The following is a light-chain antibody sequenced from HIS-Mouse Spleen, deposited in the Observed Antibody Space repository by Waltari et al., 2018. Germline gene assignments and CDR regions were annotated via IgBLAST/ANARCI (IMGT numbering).Light chain of an antibody. CDR2: DAS. CDR3: EQRSNWPPWT. V-gene: IGKV3-11*01. CDR1: QSVSSY. Sequence: EIVLTQSPATLSLSPGERATLSCRASQSVSSYFAWYQQKPGQAPRLLIYDASNRATGSPARFSGSGAGTDFTLTISSLEPEDFAVYYCEQRSNWPPWTFGQGTKVEIK. J-gene: IGKJ1*01.